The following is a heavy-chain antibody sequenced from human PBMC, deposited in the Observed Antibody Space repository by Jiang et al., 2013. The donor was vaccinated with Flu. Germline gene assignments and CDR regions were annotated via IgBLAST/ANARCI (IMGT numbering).Heavy chain of an antibody. CDR3: ARTDRIDFWSGQALFDY. CDR1: GGSISSSSYY. D-gene: IGHD3-3*01. V-gene: IGHV4-39*07. Sequence: GPGLVKPSETLFLTCTVSGGSISSSSYYWGWIRQPPGKGLEWIGSIYYSGSTHYNPSLKSRVTISVDTSKNQFSLKLSSVTAADTAVYYCARTDRIDFWSGQALFDYWGQGTLVTVSS. J-gene: IGHJ4*02. CDR2: IYYSGST.